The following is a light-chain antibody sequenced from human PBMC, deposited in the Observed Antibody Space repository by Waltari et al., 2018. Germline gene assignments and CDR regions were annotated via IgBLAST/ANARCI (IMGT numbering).Light chain of an antibody. V-gene: IGLV1-47*01. CDR1: YSNPGSNY. CDR2: RNN. Sequence: QSVLTPPPSASGTPGQRVSISCSGSYSNPGSNYLYWYQQLPGAAPKLLIYRNNQRPSGVPDRFSASKYGTSASLAISGLRSEDEAVYYCAAWDESHYVFGPGTKVTVL. CDR3: AAWDESHYV. J-gene: IGLJ1*01.